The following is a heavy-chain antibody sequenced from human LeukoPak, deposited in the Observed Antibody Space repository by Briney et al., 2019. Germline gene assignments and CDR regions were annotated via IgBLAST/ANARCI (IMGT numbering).Heavy chain of an antibody. D-gene: IGHD4-23*01. Sequence: ASVKVSCKASGYTFTSFYIHWVRQAPGQGLEWMGIINPSAGRTSYAQKFQGRVSMTRDTSTSTVYMDLSSLRSDDTAVYYCATAKFGGNSYFDFWGQGTLVTVSS. J-gene: IGHJ4*02. CDR1: GYTFTSFY. CDR2: INPSAGRT. V-gene: IGHV1-46*01. CDR3: ATAKFGGNSYFDF.